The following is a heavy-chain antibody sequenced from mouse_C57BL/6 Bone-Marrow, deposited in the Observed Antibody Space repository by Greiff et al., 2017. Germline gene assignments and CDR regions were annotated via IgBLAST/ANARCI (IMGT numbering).Heavy chain of an antibody. Sequence: VKLQQPGAELVKPGASVKLSCKASGYTFTSYWMHWVKQRPGQGLEWIGMINPNSGSTNYNEKFKSKATLTVDKSSSTAYMQLSSLTAEDSAVYYCAPLGRYFDVWGTGTTVTVSS. CDR1: GYTFTSYW. D-gene: IGHD4-1*01. J-gene: IGHJ1*03. CDR3: APLGRYFDV. CDR2: INPNSGST. V-gene: IGHV1-64*01.